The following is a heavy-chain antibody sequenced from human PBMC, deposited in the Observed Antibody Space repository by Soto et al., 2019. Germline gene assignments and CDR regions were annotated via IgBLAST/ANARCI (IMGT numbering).Heavy chain of an antibody. D-gene: IGHD6-13*01. J-gene: IGHJ6*02. CDR1: GGSISSYY. CDR3: ASSNIAAAGFYYYGMDV. V-gene: IGHV4-59*01. CDR2: IYYSGST. Sequence: QVQLQESGPGLVKPSETLSLTCTVSGGSISSYYWSWIRQPPGKGLEWIGYIYYSGSTNYNPSLKSRVPISVDTSKNPFSLKLSSVTAADTAVYYCASSNIAAAGFYYYGMDVWGRGTTVTVSS.